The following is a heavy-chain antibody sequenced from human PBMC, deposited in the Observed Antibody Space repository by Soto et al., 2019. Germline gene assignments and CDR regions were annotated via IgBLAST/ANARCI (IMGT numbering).Heavy chain of an antibody. J-gene: IGHJ4*02. Sequence: QVQLVQSGAEVKKPGASVKVSCKASGYTFTSYAMHWVRQAPGQRLEWMGWINAGNGNTKYSQKFQGSVTITRDTSASTGYMELSSLRYDDTAVYYCASSIRLAGDYWGQGTLVTVSS. V-gene: IGHV1-3*01. CDR3: ASSIRLAGDY. CDR2: INAGNGNT. CDR1: GYTFTSYA.